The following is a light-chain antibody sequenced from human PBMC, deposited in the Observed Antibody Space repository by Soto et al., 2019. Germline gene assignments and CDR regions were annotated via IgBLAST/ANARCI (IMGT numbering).Light chain of an antibody. J-gene: IGKJ2*01. CDR1: QSVSSIY. CDR2: GAS. CDR3: QQYGSSPPYT. Sequence: EIVLTQSPGTLSLSPGERATLSCRASQSVSSIYLAWYQQKPGQASRLLIYGASSRANGIPDSFSGSGSGTDFTLTISRLEHEDLAVYYCQQYGSSPPYTFGHGTKLVSK. V-gene: IGKV3-20*01.